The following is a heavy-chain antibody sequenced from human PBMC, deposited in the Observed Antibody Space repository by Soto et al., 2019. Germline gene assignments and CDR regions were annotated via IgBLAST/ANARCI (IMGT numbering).Heavy chain of an antibody. V-gene: IGHV3-23*01. CDR2: ISGSGDST. CDR1: GVTVSSNY. Sequence: PGGSLRLSCAASGVTVSSNYMSWVRQAPGKGLEWVSVISGSGDSTYYADSVKGRFTISRDNSKNTLYLQMISLRAEDTAVYYCARRSSGWYFDYWGQGTLVTVSS. CDR3: ARRSSGWYFDY. D-gene: IGHD6-19*01. J-gene: IGHJ4*02.